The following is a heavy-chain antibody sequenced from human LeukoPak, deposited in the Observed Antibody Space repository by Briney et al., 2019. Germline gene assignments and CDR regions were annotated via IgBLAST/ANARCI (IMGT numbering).Heavy chain of an antibody. CDR1: GGSFSGHF. CDR2: ITHRGSP. J-gene: IGHJ1*01. CDR3: ARALAAAVIN. V-gene: IGHV4-34*01. Sequence: SETLSLTCGVYGGSFSGHFYSWIRQPPGQGPEWIGEITHRGSPNYNPSLKSRVAMSVDTSKNHFSLNLTSVTAADTGVYYCARALAAAVINWGQGTLVTVSS. D-gene: IGHD6-13*01.